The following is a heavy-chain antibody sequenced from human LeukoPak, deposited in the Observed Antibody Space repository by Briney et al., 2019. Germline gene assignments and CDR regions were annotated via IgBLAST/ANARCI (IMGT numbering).Heavy chain of an antibody. CDR1: GGSFIGYY. J-gene: IGHJ4*02. CDR3: ARTLPYSSGWYEAEYYFDY. V-gene: IGHV4-34*01. D-gene: IGHD6-19*01. CDR2: INHSGST. Sequence: SETLSLTCAVYGGSFIGYYWSRIRQPPGKGLEWIGEINHSGSTNYNPSLKSRVTISVDTSKNQFSLKLSSVTAADTAVYYCARTLPYSSGWYEAEYYFDYWGQGTLVTVSS.